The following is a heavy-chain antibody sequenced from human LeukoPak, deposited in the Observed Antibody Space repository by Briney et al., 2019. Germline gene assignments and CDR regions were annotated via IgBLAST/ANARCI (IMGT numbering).Heavy chain of an antibody. D-gene: IGHD3-3*01. CDR2: ISGSGGST. CDR3: ARDQRFLEWYQPYYYYYGMDV. CDR1: GFTFSSYA. V-gene: IGHV3-23*01. J-gene: IGHJ6*02. Sequence: GGSLRLSCAASGFTFSSYAVSWVRQAPGKGLEWVSAISGSGGSTYYADSVKGRFTISRDNSKNTLYLQMNSLRAEDTAVYYCARDQRFLEWYQPYYYYYGMDVWGQGTTVTVSS.